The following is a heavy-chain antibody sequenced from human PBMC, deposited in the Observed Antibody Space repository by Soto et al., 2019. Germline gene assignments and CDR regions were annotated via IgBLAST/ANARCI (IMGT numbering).Heavy chain of an antibody. CDR2: IIPIFGTA. CDR1: GGTFSSYA. CDR3: ASNPGGAAAAD. Sequence: QVQLVQSGAEVKKPGSSVKVSCKASGGTFSSYAISWVRQAPGQGLEWMGGIIPIFGTANYAQKFQGRVTITADKSTSTGYMGLSSLRSEDTAVYYFASNPGGAAAADWGQGSLVTVSS. D-gene: IGHD6-13*01. V-gene: IGHV1-69*06. J-gene: IGHJ4*02.